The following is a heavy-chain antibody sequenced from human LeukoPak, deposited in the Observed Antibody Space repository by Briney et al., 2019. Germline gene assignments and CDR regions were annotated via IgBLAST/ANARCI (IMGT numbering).Heavy chain of an antibody. J-gene: IGHJ2*01. V-gene: IGHV3-48*01. D-gene: IGHD4-17*01. CDR1: GFTFSTHG. CDR2: ISPRSATI. CDR3: ARVRGPTVTTWYFDL. Sequence: GGSLRLSCGASGFTFSTHGMIWVRQAPGKGLEWVSYISPRSATIYYADSVKGRFTISRDDARNSLFLQMHSLRAGDMAVYYCARVRGPTVTTWYFDLWGRGTLVTVSS.